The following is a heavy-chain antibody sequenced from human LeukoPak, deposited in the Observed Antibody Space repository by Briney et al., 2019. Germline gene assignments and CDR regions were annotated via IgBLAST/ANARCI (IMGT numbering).Heavy chain of an antibody. CDR2: IYYSGST. D-gene: IGHD3-10*01. Sequence: PSETLSLTCTVSGGSISSYYWSWIRQPPGKGLEWIGYIYYSGSTNYNPSFKSRVTISVDTSKNQFSLKLSSVTAADTAVYYCAREGYGSGSYYKPSPNFDYWGQGTLVTVSS. J-gene: IGHJ4*02. CDR1: GGSISSYY. V-gene: IGHV4-59*01. CDR3: AREGYGSGSYYKPSPNFDY.